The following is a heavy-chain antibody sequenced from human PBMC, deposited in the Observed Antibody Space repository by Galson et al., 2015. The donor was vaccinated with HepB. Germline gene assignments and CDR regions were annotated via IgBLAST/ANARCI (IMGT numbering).Heavy chain of an antibody. CDR1: EYSFSNYW. V-gene: IGHV5-51*03. CDR2: IYPSDSDT. J-gene: IGHJ4*02. Sequence: QSGAEVKKPGESLKISCKGSEYSFSNYWIGWVRQMPGKGLEWMATIYPSDSDTRYGPSFQGQVTISVDKSISTAYLQWSSLKASDTAMYYCARRHSGSYTYYFDYWGQGTLVTVSS. CDR3: ARRHSGSYTYYFDY. D-gene: IGHD1-26*01.